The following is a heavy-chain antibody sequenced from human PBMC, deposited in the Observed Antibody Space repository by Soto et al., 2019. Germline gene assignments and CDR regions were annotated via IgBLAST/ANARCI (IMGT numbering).Heavy chain of an antibody. J-gene: IGHJ4*02. Sequence: SQTLSLTCAISGDSVSSNSASWNWIRQSPSRGLEWLGRTYYRSKWFHDYAVSVKSRITINPDTSKNHFSLQLNSVTPEDTAVYYCCRHDARWGSCDYWGQGTLVTVSS. D-gene: IGHD2-21*01. CDR2: TYYRSKWFH. CDR3: CRHDARWGSCDY. CDR1: GDSVSSNSAS. V-gene: IGHV6-1*01.